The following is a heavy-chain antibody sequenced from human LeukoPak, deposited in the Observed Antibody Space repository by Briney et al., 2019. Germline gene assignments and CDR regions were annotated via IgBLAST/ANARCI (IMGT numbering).Heavy chain of an antibody. CDR3: ARVSGSGSYVSDY. D-gene: IGHD3-10*01. J-gene: IGHJ4*02. V-gene: IGHV4-38-2*02. CDR1: GYSISSGYY. CDR2: IYHSGST. Sequence: SETLSLTCTVSGYSISSGYYWGWIRQPPGKGLEWIGSIYHSGSTYYNPSLKSRVTIPVDTSKNQFSLKLSSVTAADTAVYYCARVSGSGSYVSDYWGQGTLVTVSS.